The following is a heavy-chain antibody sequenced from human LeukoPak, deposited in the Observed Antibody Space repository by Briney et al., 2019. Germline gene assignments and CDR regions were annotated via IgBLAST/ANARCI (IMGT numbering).Heavy chain of an antibody. Sequence: GGSLRLSCAASGFTFSSYAMSWVRQAPGKGLEWVSAISGSGGSTYYADSVKGRFTISRDNSKNTLYLQMNSLRAEDTAVYYCAKNRAPLRYFDWLLRGACFDYWGQGTLVTASS. CDR1: GFTFSSYA. V-gene: IGHV3-23*01. D-gene: IGHD3-9*01. CDR3: AKNRAPLRYFDWLLRGACFDY. J-gene: IGHJ4*02. CDR2: ISGSGGST.